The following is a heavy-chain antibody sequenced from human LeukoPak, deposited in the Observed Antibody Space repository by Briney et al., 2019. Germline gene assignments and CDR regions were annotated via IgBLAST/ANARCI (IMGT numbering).Heavy chain of an antibody. CDR3: ARDAYRDRYFDY. CDR1: GYSFTSNY. J-gene: IGHJ4*02. V-gene: IGHV1-46*01. D-gene: IGHD4-11*01. CDR2: INPSGGST. Sequence: ASVNVSCKASGYSFTSNYMHWVRQAPGQGLEWMGIINPSGGSTSYAQKFQGRVTMTRDTSTSTVYMELSSLRSEDTAVYYCARDAYRDRYFDYWGQGTLVTVSS.